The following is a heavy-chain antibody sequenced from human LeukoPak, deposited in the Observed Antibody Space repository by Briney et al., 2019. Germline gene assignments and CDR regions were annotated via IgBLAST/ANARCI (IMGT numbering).Heavy chain of an antibody. V-gene: IGHV3-23*01. CDR3: VKDSIDGMAGHPSYSFDS. CDR2: ISSSRYTT. D-gene: IGHD6-19*01. J-gene: IGHJ4*02. CDR1: GFTFSRFA. Sequence: TGGSLRLSCAASGFTFSRFAMSWVRQTPRKGLEWVSSISSSRYTTFYADSVKGRFTISRDNSKNTLYLQMNSLRAEDTAVYYCVKDSIDGMAGHPSYSFDSWGQGTLVTVSS.